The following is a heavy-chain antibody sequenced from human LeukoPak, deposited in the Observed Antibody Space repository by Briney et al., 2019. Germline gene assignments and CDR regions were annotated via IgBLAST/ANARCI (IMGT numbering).Heavy chain of an antibody. CDR3: ARDGFGGGGYVGVDY. J-gene: IGHJ4*01. Sequence: GASVKVSCKASGYTFTSYGISWVRQAPGQGLEWMGWIGAYNGNTNYAQKLQGRVTMTTDTSTSTAYMELRSLRSDDTAVYYCARDGFGGGGYVGVDYWGHGTPVTVSS. CDR1: GYTFTSYG. D-gene: IGHD5-12*01. V-gene: IGHV1-18*01. CDR2: IGAYNGNT.